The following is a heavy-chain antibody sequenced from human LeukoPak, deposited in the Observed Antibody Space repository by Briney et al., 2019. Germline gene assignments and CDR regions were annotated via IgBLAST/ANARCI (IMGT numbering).Heavy chain of an antibody. V-gene: IGHV4-34*01. Sequence: SETLSLTCAVYGGSFSGYYWSWIRQPPGKGLEWIGEINHSGSTNYNPSLKSRATISVDTSKNQFSLKLSSVTAADTAVYYCARRRDYYGSSGYYFDCWGQGTLVTVSS. CDR2: INHSGST. CDR3: ARRRDYYGSSGYYFDC. CDR1: GGSFSGYY. D-gene: IGHD3-22*01. J-gene: IGHJ4*02.